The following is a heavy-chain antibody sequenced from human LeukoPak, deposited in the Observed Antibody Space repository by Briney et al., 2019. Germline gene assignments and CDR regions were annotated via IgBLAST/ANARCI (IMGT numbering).Heavy chain of an antibody. CDR2: ISGSGGST. D-gene: IGHD3-3*01. Sequence: PGGSLRLSCAASGFTFSSYAMSWVRQAPGKGLEWVSAISGSGGSTYYADSVKGRFTISRDNSKNTLYLQMNSLRAEDTAVYYCAKGPHDFWSGYYEPYFDYWGQGTLVTVSS. CDR3: AKGPHDFWSGYYEPYFDY. V-gene: IGHV3-23*01. CDR1: GFTFSSYA. J-gene: IGHJ4*02.